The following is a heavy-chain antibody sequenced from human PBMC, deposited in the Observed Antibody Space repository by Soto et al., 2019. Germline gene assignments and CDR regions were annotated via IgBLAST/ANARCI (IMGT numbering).Heavy chain of an antibody. CDR1: GFTFSSYA. V-gene: IGHV3-23*01. CDR2: ISGSGGST. CDR3: AKDTRYCTNGVCYPNYFDY. D-gene: IGHD2-8*01. J-gene: IGHJ4*02. Sequence: EVQLLESGGGLVQPGGSLRLSCAASGFTFSSYAMSWVRQAPGKGLEWVSAISGSGGSTYYADSVKGRFTISRDNSKNTLYLQMNSLRAEDTAVYYCAKDTRYCTNGVCYPNYFDYWGQGTLVTVSS.